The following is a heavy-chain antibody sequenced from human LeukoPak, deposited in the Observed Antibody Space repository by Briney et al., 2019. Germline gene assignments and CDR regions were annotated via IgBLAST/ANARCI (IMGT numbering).Heavy chain of an antibody. CDR1: GGSISNYY. D-gene: IGHD3-3*02. Sequence: SETLSLTCTVSGGSISNYYWNWIRQPPGKGLEWIGYIYYSGTTNYNPSLKSRVSMSVDTSKNQFSLKLSSVTAADTAVYYCARAFYPGYYSYMAVWGKGTTVTVSS. J-gene: IGHJ6*03. CDR2: IYYSGTT. CDR3: ARAFYPGYYSYMAV. V-gene: IGHV4-59*01.